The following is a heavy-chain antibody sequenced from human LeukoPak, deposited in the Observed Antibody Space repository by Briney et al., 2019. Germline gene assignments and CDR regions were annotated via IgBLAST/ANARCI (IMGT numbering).Heavy chain of an antibody. D-gene: IGHD6-13*01. CDR3: ARDAAAGTENYYYYYMDV. CDR1: GYTFTRYY. Sequence: ASVKASCKASGYTFTRYYMHWVRQAPGQGLEWMGIINPSGGSTSYAQKFQGRVTMTRDTSTSTVYMELSSLRSEDTAVYYCARDAAAGTENYYYYYMDVWGKGTTVTVSS. J-gene: IGHJ6*03. CDR2: INPSGGST. V-gene: IGHV1-46*01.